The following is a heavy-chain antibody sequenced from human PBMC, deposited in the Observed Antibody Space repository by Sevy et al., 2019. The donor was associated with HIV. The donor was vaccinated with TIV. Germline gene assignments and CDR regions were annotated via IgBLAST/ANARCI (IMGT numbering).Heavy chain of an antibody. J-gene: IGHJ4*02. CDR1: GFTFSDYY. Sequence: GGSLRLSCATSGFTFSDYYMDWVRQAPGKGLEWVARSRNKANSYTTGYAASVKGRFTLSRDDSKNSLYLQMNSLKTDDTAVYYCVRPAVVAAATGGFDYWGQGTLVTVSS. CDR3: VRPAVVAAATGGFDY. D-gene: IGHD2-2*01. V-gene: IGHV3-72*01. CDR2: SRNKANSYTT.